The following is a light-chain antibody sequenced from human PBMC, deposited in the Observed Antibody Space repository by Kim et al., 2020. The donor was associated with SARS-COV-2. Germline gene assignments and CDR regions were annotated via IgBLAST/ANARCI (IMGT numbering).Light chain of an antibody. CDR2: QDS. V-gene: IGLV3-1*01. J-gene: IGLJ1*01. Sequence: SYELTQPPSVSVSPGRTASITCSGDKLGDKYACWYQQKPGQSPVLVTYQDSKRPSGIPERFSGSNSGNTATLTISGTQAMDEADYYCQAWDSSTNYVFGTGTKVTVL. CDR1: KLGDKY. CDR3: QAWDSSTNYV.